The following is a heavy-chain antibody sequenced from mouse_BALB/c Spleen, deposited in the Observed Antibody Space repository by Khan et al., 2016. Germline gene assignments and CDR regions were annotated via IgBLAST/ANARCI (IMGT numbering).Heavy chain of an antibody. V-gene: IGHV4-2*02. CDR1: GFDFSRYW. CDR2: INPGSSTI. Sequence: EVKLLVSGGGLVQPGGSLNLSCAASGFDFSRYWMSWARQAPGKGQEWIGEINPGSSTINYTPSLKDKFIISRDNAKNTLYLQMSKVRSEDTALYYCARLGYYGYFDYWGQGTTLTVSS. CDR3: ARLGYYGYFDY. D-gene: IGHD1-1*01. J-gene: IGHJ2*01.